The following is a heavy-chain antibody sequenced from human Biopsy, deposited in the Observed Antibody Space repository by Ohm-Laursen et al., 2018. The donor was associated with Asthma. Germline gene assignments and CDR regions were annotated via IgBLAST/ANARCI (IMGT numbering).Heavy chain of an antibody. CDR3: VRDGTDDAFDI. Sequence: SLRLSRAAPGFSFSNFARHGFRQAPAKGLEWVGVISKDASTQDYADSVKGRFTMARDNSKNTLDLQMNSLREEDTAVYYCVRDGTDDAFDIWGQGTVVSVSS. D-gene: IGHD1-1*01. CDR2: ISKDASTQ. CDR1: GFSFSNFA. V-gene: IGHV3-30*01. J-gene: IGHJ3*02.